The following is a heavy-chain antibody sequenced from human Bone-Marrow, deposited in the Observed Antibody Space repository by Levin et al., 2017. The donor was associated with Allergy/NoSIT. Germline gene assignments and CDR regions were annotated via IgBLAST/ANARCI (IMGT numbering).Heavy chain of an antibody. Sequence: GESLKISCAASGFSISSYWMHWVRQAPGEGLMWVSRIESDGSTTTHADSVKGRFTISRDNAKNTLYLQMNSLRAEDTAVYYCAKDFGGPADYWGQGTLVTVSS. CDR3: AKDFGGPADY. D-gene: IGHD3-10*01. J-gene: IGHJ4*02. V-gene: IGHV3-74*01. CDR2: IESDGSTT. CDR1: GFSISSYW.